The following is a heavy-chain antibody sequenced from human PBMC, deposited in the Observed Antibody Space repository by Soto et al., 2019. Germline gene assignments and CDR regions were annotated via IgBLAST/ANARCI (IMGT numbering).Heavy chain of an antibody. Sequence: EVQLVESGGGLVQPGGSLRLSCAASGFTVSSNYMSWVRQAPGKGLGWVSVIYSGGSTYYADSVKGRFTISRHNSKNTLYLQMNSLRAEDTAVYYCARRGEYDDYGMDVWGQGTTVTVSS. CDR1: GFTVSSNY. J-gene: IGHJ6*02. D-gene: IGHD3-16*01. CDR2: IYSGGST. CDR3: ARRGEYDDYGMDV. V-gene: IGHV3-53*04.